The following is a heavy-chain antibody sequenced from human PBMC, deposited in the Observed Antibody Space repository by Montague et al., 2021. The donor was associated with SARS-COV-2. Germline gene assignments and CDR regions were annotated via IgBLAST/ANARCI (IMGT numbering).Heavy chain of an antibody. Sequence: CAISGDSVAELRRGWEENRPEPQTQLQCVGRPQYKTKRDSDYAESVKRRLVITPDTSKNPVSLQLNSVIPEDTAVYFCASSGITLTGLDAFDIWGQGTMVTVAA. CDR2: PQYKTKRDS. CDR3: ASSGITLTGLDAFDI. CDR1: GDSVAELRRG. D-gene: IGHD3-9*01. J-gene: IGHJ3*02. V-gene: IGHV6-1*01.